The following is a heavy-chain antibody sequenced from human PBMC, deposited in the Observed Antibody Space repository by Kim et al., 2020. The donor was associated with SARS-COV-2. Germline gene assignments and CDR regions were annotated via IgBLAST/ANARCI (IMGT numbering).Heavy chain of an antibody. CDR3: ANSLSIAVAGTNAFDI. D-gene: IGHD6-19*01. V-gene: IGHV3-11*06. Sequence: SVNGRLTIARDNAKNSLYLQMNSLRAEDTAVYYCANSLSIAVAGTNAFDIWGQGTMVTVSS. J-gene: IGHJ3*02.